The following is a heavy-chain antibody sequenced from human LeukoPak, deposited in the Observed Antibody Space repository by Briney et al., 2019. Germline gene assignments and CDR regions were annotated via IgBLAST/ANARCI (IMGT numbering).Heavy chain of an antibody. CDR2: IYYSGST. D-gene: IGHD5-12*01. CDR3: ARVGSGYDSGYYFDY. J-gene: IGHJ4*02. Sequence: SETLSLTCTVSGGSISSSSYYWGWIRQPPGKGLEWIGSIYYSGSTYYNPSLKSRVTISVDTSKNQFSLKLSSVTAADTAVYYCARVGSGYDSGYYFDYWGQGTLVTVSS. CDR1: GGSISSSSYY. V-gene: IGHV4-39*07.